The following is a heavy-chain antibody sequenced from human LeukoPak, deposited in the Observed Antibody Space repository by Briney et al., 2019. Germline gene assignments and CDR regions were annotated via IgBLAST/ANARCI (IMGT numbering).Heavy chain of an antibody. CDR2: IYYSGST. Sequence: SETLSLTCTVSGGSISSYYWSWIRQPPGKGLEWIGYIYYSGSTNYNPSLKSRVTISVDTSKNQFSLKLSSVTAADTAVYYCARGRDGYKDKAFDIWGQGTMVTVSS. D-gene: IGHD5-24*01. J-gene: IGHJ3*02. V-gene: IGHV4-59*01. CDR3: ARGRDGYKDKAFDI. CDR1: GGSISSYY.